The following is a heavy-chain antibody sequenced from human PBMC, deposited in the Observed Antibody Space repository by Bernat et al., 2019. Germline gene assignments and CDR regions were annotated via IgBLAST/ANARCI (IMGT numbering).Heavy chain of an antibody. V-gene: IGHV3-11*05. CDR2: ISSSSSYK. CDR1: GFTFSDYY. D-gene: IGHD2-2*01. J-gene: IGHJ6*03. CDR3: GRGTATRGPYMEV. Sequence: QVQLVESGGGLVKPGGSLRLSCAASGFTFSDYYMSWIRQAPGKGLDWVSYISSSSSYKKYAELLEGPINQSRDKAKNSLVLEMDRLRSQGTAGEFWGRGTATRGPYMEVRGKGAQVTGS.